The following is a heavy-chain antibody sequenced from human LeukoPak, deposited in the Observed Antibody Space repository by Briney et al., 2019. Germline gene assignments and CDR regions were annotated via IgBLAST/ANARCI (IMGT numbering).Heavy chain of an antibody. CDR3: AKGGRITMLRGVQRDHYFDY. D-gene: IGHD3-10*01. CDR1: GFTFSSYS. Sequence: GGSLRLSCAASGFTFSSYSMNWVRQAPGKGLEWVSSISSSSSYIYYADSVKGRFTISRDNSKNTLYLQMNSLRAEDTAVYYCAKGGRITMLRGVQRDHYFDYWGQETLVTVSS. V-gene: IGHV3-21*01. J-gene: IGHJ4*02. CDR2: ISSSSSYI.